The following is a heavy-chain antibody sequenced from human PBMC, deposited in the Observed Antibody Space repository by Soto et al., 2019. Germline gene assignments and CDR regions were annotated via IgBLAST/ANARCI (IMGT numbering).Heavy chain of an antibody. D-gene: IGHD6-19*01. Sequence: GESLKISCVASGFTFNNFDMGWVRQAPGKGLEWVSGISADGTRTYYADSVKGRFTLSRDNSKNTLYLQMNSLRAEDTAMYFCAKDAPRRSGWFHFDYWGQGTLVTVSS. J-gene: IGHJ4*02. CDR1: GFTFNNFD. V-gene: IGHV3-23*01. CDR3: AKDAPRRSGWFHFDY. CDR2: ISADGTRT.